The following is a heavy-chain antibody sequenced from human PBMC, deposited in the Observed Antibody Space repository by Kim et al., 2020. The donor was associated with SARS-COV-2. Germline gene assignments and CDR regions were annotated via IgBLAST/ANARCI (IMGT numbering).Heavy chain of an antibody. Sequence: GGSLRLSCAASGFTFSSYAMSWVRQAPGKGLEWVSAISGSGGSTYYADSVKGRFTISRDNSKNTLYLQMNSLRAEDTAVYYCAKEEGYYDILTGYWPFDYWGQGTLVTVSS. D-gene: IGHD3-9*01. V-gene: IGHV3-23*01. J-gene: IGHJ4*02. CDR1: GFTFSSYA. CDR3: AKEEGYYDILTGYWPFDY. CDR2: ISGSGGST.